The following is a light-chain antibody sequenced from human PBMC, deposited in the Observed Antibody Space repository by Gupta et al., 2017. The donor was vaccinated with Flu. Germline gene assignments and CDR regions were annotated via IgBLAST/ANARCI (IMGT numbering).Light chain of an antibody. CDR1: SGHSSYA. J-gene: IGLJ1*01. CDR3: QNWGSGTLYV. Sequence: QLVLTRSPSASASLGASVKLTRILSSGHSSYAIAWHHQQPEKGLRYLTRINSDGSHIKADGTPDRFSGSSSRTERYPTISNHPSEDEGDYYCQNWGSGTLYVFGTGTTVTAL. CDR2: INSDGSH. V-gene: IGLV4-69*01.